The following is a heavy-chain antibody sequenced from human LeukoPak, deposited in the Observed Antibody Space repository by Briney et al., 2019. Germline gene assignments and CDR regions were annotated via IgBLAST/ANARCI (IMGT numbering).Heavy chain of an antibody. CDR2: ISSSSSYI. CDR3: ARDSSGKPGTFDY. CDR1: GFTFSSYI. Sequence: GGSLRLSCAASGFTFSSYIMNWVRQAPGKGLEWVSSISSSSSYIYYADSVKGRFTISRDNAKNSLYLQMNSLRAEDTAVYYCARDSSGKPGTFDYWGQGTLVTVSS. D-gene: IGHD3-22*01. J-gene: IGHJ4*02. V-gene: IGHV3-21*01.